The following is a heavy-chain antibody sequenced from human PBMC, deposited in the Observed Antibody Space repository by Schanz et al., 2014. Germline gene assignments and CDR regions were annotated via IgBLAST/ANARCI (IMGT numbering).Heavy chain of an antibody. Sequence: QVQLQQWGAGLLKPSETLSLTCAVYGGSFSGYYWSWIRQPPGKGLEWIAEINHGGSTNYNPSLKSRVTRSVDASKNQFSLKLRSVTAADTAVYYCARGGYGSGSYREFDYWGQGTLVTVSS. D-gene: IGHD3-10*01. CDR1: GGSFSGYY. V-gene: IGHV4-34*01. CDR2: INHGGST. J-gene: IGHJ4*02. CDR3: ARGGYGSGSYREFDY.